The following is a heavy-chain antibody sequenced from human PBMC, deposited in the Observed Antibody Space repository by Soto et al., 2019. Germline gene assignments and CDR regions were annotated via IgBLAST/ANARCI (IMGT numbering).Heavy chain of an antibody. CDR3: AHKGSSMGAFDI. Sequence: QITLKESGPTLVKPTQTLTLTCTFSGFSLSTSGVGVGWIRQPPGKALEWLALIYWDDDKRYSPSLKSRHTITKNTSKNLVVLTLTNMDPVETATYYCAHKGSSMGAFDIWGQGTMVTVSS. CDR2: IYWDDDK. D-gene: IGHD1-26*01. J-gene: IGHJ3*02. V-gene: IGHV2-5*02. CDR1: GFSLSTSGVG.